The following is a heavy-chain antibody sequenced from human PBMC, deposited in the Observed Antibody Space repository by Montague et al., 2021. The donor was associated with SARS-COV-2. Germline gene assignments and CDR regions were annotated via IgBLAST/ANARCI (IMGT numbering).Heavy chain of an antibody. CDR1: GDSISSYY. J-gene: IGHJ4*02. CDR3: ARFTAVTSSLDF. Sequence: SETLSLTCTVSGDSISSYYWSWIRQPAGKGLEWIGRIYTSGTTNYNPSLKSRVTISVDTSKNQFSLKLTSVTAADTAVYYCARFTAVTSSLDFWGQGTLVPVSS. V-gene: IGHV4-4*07. D-gene: IGHD4-17*01. CDR2: IYTSGTT.